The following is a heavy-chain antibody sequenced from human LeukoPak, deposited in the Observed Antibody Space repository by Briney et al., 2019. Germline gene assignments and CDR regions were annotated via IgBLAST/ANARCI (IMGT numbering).Heavy chain of an antibody. CDR1: GFTFSSYG. CDR3: AKDGGPAHLDAFDI. CDR2: IWYDGSNK. J-gene: IGHJ3*02. V-gene: IGHV3-33*06. Sequence: GGSLRLSCAASGFTFSSYGMHWVHQAPGKGLEWVAVIWYDGSNKYYADSVKGRFTISRDNSKNTLYLQMNSLRAEDTAVYYCAKDGGPAHLDAFDIWGQGTMVTVSS. D-gene: IGHD4-23*01.